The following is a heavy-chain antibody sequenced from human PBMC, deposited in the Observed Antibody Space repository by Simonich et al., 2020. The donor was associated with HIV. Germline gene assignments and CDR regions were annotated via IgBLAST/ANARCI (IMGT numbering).Heavy chain of an antibody. CDR2: ISSSSRYI. J-gene: IGHJ4*02. Sequence: EVQLVESGGGLVKPGGSLRLSCAASGFTFSSYSMNWVRQAPGKGLEWVSSISSSSRYIYYADSVKGRLTISRDNAKNSLYLQMNSLSAEDTAVYYCARDGRKGSSTSCSDYWGQGTLVTVSS. D-gene: IGHD2-2*01. V-gene: IGHV3-21*01. CDR3: ARDGRKGSSTSCSDY. CDR1: GFTFSSYS.